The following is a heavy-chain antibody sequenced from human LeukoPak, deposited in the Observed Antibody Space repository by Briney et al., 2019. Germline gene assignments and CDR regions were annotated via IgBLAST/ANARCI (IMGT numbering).Heavy chain of an antibody. V-gene: IGHV4-34*01. CDR3: ARVSDYYYDSSGYLATFDY. D-gene: IGHD3-22*01. CDR1: GGSFSGYY. Sequence: SETLSLTCAVYGGSFSGYYWSWIRQPPGKGLEWIWEINHSGSTNYNPSLKSRVTISVDTSKNQFSLKLSSVTAADTAVYYCARVSDYYYDSSGYLATFDYWGQGTLVTVSS. J-gene: IGHJ4*02. CDR2: INHSGST.